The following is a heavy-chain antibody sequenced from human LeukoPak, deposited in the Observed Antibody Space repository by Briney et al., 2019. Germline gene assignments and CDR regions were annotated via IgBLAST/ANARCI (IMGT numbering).Heavy chain of an antibody. J-gene: IGHJ4*02. D-gene: IGHD5-24*01. Sequence: ASVKVSCKVSGYTHTALSMHWVRQTPGKGLEWMGGFDPEDGETIFAQKFQGRVTMTEDTSTDTAYMELNSLRSEDTAVYYCVTRIGYNSGYFDYWGQGTLVTVSS. CDR1: GYTHTALS. CDR2: FDPEDGET. CDR3: VTRIGYNSGYFDY. V-gene: IGHV1-24*01.